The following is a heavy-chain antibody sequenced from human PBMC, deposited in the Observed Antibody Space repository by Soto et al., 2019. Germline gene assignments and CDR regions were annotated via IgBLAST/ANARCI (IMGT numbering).Heavy chain of an antibody. J-gene: IGHJ3*02. CDR2: ISSSSSTI. V-gene: IGHV3-48*02. CDR3: AKDHIVVVTSMSPYGFDI. CDR1: GFTFSSYT. Sequence: GGSLRLSCAASGFTFSSYTMHWVRQAPGKGLEWVSFISSSSSTIYYADSVKGRFTISRDNVKNSLYLQMNSLRNEDATVYYCAKDHIVVVTSMSPYGFDIWGQGTMVTVSS. D-gene: IGHD2-21*02.